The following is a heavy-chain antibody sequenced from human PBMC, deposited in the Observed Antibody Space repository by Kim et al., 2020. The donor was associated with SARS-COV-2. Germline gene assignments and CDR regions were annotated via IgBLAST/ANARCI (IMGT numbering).Heavy chain of an antibody. Sequence: SETLSLTCAVYGGSFSGYYWSWIRQPPGKGLEWIGEINHSGSTNYNPFLKSRVTISVDTSKNQFSLKLSSVTAADTAVYYCARGPYGMDVWGQGTTVTVS. V-gene: IGHV4-34*01. CDR1: GGSFSGYY. J-gene: IGHJ6*02. CDR3: ARGPYGMDV. CDR2: INHSGST.